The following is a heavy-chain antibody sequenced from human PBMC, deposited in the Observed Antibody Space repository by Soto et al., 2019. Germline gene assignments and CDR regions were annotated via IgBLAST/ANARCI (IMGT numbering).Heavy chain of an antibody. CDR1: GGSISSGGYY. J-gene: IGHJ5*02. D-gene: IGHD4-4*01. Sequence: QVQLQESGPGLVKPSQTLSLTCTVSGGSISSGGYYWSWIRQHPGKGLEWIGYIYYSGGTYYNPSLKSRVTISVDTSNNQFPLKLSSVTAADTAVYYCATTTVTTGWFGPCGQGTLVTVSS. CDR2: IYYSGGT. CDR3: ATTTVTTGWFGP. V-gene: IGHV4-31*03.